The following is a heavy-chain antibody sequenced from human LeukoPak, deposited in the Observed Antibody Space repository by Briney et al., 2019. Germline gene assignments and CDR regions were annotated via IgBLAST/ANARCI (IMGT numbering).Heavy chain of an antibody. CDR2: IYYSGST. CDR3: ARHDSSTWYAGGY. CDR1: GASIRSYY. J-gene: IGHJ4*02. D-gene: IGHD2-2*01. V-gene: IGHV4-59*08. Sequence: SETLSLTCTVSGASIRSYYWSWIRPPPGKRLEWIGYIYYSGSTNYNPSLQSRVTISIDTSKNQFSLALSSVTAADTAVYYCARHDSSTWYAGGYWGQGTLVTVSS.